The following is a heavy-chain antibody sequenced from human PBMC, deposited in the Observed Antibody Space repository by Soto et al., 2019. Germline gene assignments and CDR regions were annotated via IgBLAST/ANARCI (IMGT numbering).Heavy chain of an antibody. CDR1: GYTFTKFH. J-gene: IGHJ4*02. V-gene: IGHV1-69*13. CDR2: IIPIFGTA. Sequence: ASVKVSCKASGYTFTKFHIHWVRQAPGQGLEWMGGIIPIFGTANYAQKFQGRVTITADESTSTAYMELSSLRSEDTAVYYCARDRYSGSYYFVNWGQGTLVTVSS. CDR3: ARDRYSGSYYFVN. D-gene: IGHD1-26*01.